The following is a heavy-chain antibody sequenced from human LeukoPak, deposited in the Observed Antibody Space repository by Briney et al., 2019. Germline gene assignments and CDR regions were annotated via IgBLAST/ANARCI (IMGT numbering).Heavy chain of an antibody. CDR2: INPNSGGT. CDR1: GYTFTGYY. CDR3: ARAGVWDYNDSSGYHNGAFDI. J-gene: IGHJ3*02. V-gene: IGHV1-2*02. D-gene: IGHD3-22*01. Sequence: ASVKVSCKASGYTFTGYYMHWVRQAPGQGLEWMGWINPNSGGTNYAQKFQGRVTMTRDTSISTAYMELSRLRSDDTAFYYCARAGVWDYNDSSGYHNGAFDIWGQGTMVTVSS.